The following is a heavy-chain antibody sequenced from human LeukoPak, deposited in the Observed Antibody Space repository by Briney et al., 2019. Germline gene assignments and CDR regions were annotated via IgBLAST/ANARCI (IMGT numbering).Heavy chain of an antibody. J-gene: IGHJ4*02. Sequence: NASETLSFTCVVSGFSSSSGYYWGWIRQPPVKGLEWIANIHVSGTTFYNSSLNSRVAISIDTSKNQFSLKRSSVTAADTAVYFCAREAERRIVNWGRGTLVTVSS. D-gene: IGHD1-1*01. CDR3: AREAERRIVN. CDR2: IHVSGTT. V-gene: IGHV4-38-2*02. CDR1: GFSSSSGYY.